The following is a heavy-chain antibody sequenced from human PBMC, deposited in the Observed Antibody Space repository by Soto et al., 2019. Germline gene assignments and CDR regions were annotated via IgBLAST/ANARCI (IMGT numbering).Heavy chain of an antibody. D-gene: IGHD3-22*01. V-gene: IGHV1-24*01. CDR3: ATQGLDSSGYYPHEDAFDI. Sequence: SVKVPCKVSGYTLTELSMHWVRQAPGKGLEWMGGFDPEDGETIYAQKFQGRVTMTEDTSTDTAYMELSSLRSEDTAVYYCATQGLDSSGYYPHEDAFDIWGQGTMVTVSS. CDR1: GYTLTELS. J-gene: IGHJ3*02. CDR2: FDPEDGET.